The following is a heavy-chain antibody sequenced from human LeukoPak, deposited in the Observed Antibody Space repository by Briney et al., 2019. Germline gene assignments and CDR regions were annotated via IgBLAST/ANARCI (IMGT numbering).Heavy chain of an antibody. CDR2: ISAYNGNT. CDR1: GYTFTSYG. J-gene: IGHJ3*02. V-gene: IGHV1-18*01. CDR3: ARDSSSWYGEGDAFDI. D-gene: IGHD6-13*01. Sequence: ASVKVSCKASGYTFTSYGLSWVRQAPGQGLEWMGWISAYNGNTNYAQKLQGRVTMTTDTSTSTAYMELRSLRSDDTAVYYCARDSSSWYGEGDAFDIWGQGTMVTVSS.